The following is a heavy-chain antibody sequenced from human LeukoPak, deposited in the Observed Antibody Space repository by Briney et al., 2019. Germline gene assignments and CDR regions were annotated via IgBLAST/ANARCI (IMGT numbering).Heavy chain of an antibody. CDR2: IYYSGST. D-gene: IGHD6-19*01. V-gene: IGHV4-59*08. CDR3: AKPQRLGGDAFDI. J-gene: IGHJ3*02. CDR1: GGSISSYY. Sequence: SETLSLTCTVSGGSISSYYWSWIRQPPGKGLEWIGYIYYSGSTNYNPSLKSRVTISVDTSKNQFSLKLSSVTAADTAVYYCAKPQRLGGDAFDIWGQGTMVTVSS.